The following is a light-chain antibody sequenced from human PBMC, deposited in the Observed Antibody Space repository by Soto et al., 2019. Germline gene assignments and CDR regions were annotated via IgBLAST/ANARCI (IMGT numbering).Light chain of an antibody. V-gene: IGLV2-14*01. J-gene: IGLJ2*01. Sequence: QSVLTQPASVSGSPGQSITISCTGTSSGVGGYNYVSWYQQHPGKVPKLIIYEVSNRPPGVSNRFSGSKSGNTASLTISGLQAEDEADYYCSSYTTSSTLLFGGGTKLTDL. CDR1: SSGVGGYNY. CDR3: SSYTTSSTLL. CDR2: EVS.